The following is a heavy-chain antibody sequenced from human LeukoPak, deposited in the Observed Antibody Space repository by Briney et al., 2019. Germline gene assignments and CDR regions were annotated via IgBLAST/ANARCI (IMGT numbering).Heavy chain of an antibody. Sequence: SETLSLTCAVSGGSISSSNWWSWVRQPPGKGLEWIGEIYHSGSTNYNPSLKSRVTISVDKSKNQFSLKLSSVTAADTAVYYCARDLNLGPYYYDSSPDDYWGQGTLVTVSS. CDR2: IYHSGST. CDR1: GGSISSSNW. CDR3: ARDLNLGPYYYDSSPDDY. J-gene: IGHJ4*02. V-gene: IGHV4-4*02. D-gene: IGHD3-22*01.